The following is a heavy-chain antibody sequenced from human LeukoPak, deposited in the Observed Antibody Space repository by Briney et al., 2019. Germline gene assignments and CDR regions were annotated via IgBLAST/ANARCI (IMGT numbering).Heavy chain of an antibody. J-gene: IGHJ4*02. Sequence: SETLSLTCTVSGGSFSSYYWSWIRQPPGKGLEWIGYISNSGDTNYTPSFKSRVAMSVDTSKKQFSLKLNSVTSADTAVYFCARDGAPGGSAYFDYWGQGTLVTVSS. CDR1: GGSFSSYY. CDR2: ISNSGDT. V-gene: IGHV4-59*01. CDR3: ARDGAPGGSAYFDY. D-gene: IGHD3-16*01.